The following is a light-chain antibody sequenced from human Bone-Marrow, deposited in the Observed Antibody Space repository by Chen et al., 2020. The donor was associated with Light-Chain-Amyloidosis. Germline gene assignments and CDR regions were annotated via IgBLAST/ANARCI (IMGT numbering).Light chain of an antibody. Sequence: EVVLTQSPATLSLSLGDRATLPCRASQSVNRYLAWYQQRPGQAPRLLVFAASDRATGVPARFSGSGSGTDFSLTISSLESEDFAVYYCQQYGDRPPITFGQGTRLEIK. J-gene: IGKJ5*01. CDR2: AAS. CDR3: QQYGDRPPIT. CDR1: QSVNRY. V-gene: IGKV3-11*01.